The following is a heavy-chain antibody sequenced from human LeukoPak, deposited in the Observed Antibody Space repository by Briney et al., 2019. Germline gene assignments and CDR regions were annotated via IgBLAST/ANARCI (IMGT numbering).Heavy chain of an antibody. J-gene: IGHJ4*02. Sequence: PGGSLRLSCAATGFTFSNYWMSWFRQAPGKGLEWVANIKYDGREKQYVDSVMGRFTISRDNAKNSLFLQMNSLRAEDTAVYYCARYLNSGPEDFWGQGTLVTVSS. CDR1: GFTFSNYW. V-gene: IGHV3-7*01. CDR3: ARYLNSGPEDF. CDR2: IKYDGREK. D-gene: IGHD1-26*01.